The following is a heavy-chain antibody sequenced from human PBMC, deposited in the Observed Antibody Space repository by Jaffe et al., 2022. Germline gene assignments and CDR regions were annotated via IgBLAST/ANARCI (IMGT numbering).Heavy chain of an antibody. CDR3: AREAREARSAASSSSSHFSDY. CDR1: GFTFSSYS. Sequence: EVQLVESGGGLVQPGGSLRLSCAASGFTFSSYSMNWVRQAPGKGLEWVSYISSSSSTIYYADSVKGRFTISRDNAKNSLYLQMNSLRAEDTAVYYCAREAREARSAASSSSSHFSDYWGQGTLVTVSS. CDR2: ISSSSSTI. V-gene: IGHV3-48*01. J-gene: IGHJ4*02. D-gene: IGHD6-6*01.